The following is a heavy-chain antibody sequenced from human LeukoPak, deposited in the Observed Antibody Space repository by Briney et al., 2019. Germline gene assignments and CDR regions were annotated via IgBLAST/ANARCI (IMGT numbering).Heavy chain of an antibody. CDR3: ARFPPVVVPAARSHWFDP. Sequence: PSETLSLTCAVSGGSISSGGYSWSWIRQPPGKGLEWIGYIYHSGSTYYNPSLKSRVTISVDRSKNQFSLKLSSVTAADTAVYYCARFPPVVVPAARSHWFDPWGQGTLVTVSS. V-gene: IGHV4-30-2*01. J-gene: IGHJ5*02. CDR1: GGSISSGGYS. CDR2: IYHSGST. D-gene: IGHD2-2*01.